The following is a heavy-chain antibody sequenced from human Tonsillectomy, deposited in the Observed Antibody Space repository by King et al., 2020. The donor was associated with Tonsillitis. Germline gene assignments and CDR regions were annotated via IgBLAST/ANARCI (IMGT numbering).Heavy chain of an antibody. CDR1: GFTFTTYA. D-gene: IGHD3-3*01. CDR2: IAYDGNNK. CDR3: AKEGGIFGVVTSTQDV. V-gene: IGHV3-30*18. Sequence: HVQLVESGGGVVQPGRSLRLSCAASGFTFTTYAMHWVRQAPGKGLEWVAVIAYDGNNKYYADSVKGRFNISRDNSKSMVYLQMNSLRAEDTAVYYCAKEGGIFGVVTSTQDVWDQGTTVTVSS. J-gene: IGHJ6*02.